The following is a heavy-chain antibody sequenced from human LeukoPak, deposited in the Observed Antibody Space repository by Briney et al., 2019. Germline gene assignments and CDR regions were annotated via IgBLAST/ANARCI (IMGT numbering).Heavy chain of an antibody. Sequence: SETLSLTCTVSGGSISTYHWSWIRQPPGKGLQWIGYIDYSGSTKYNPSLKSRVTISVDTSKSQFSLNLSSVTAADPAVYYCARQQEVDDWGGSCFFDYWGRGTLVTVSS. V-gene: IGHV4-59*08. CDR3: ARQQEVDDWGGSCFFDY. CDR1: GGSISTYH. D-gene: IGHD3-9*01. J-gene: IGHJ4*02. CDR2: IDYSGST.